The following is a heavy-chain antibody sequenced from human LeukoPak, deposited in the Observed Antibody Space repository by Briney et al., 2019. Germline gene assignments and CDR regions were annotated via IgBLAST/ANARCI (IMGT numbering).Heavy chain of an antibody. CDR2: ISGSGGST. V-gene: IGHV3-23*01. D-gene: IGHD6-6*01. Sequence: PGGSLRLSCAASGFTFSSYAMSWVRQAPGKGLEWVSAISGSGGSTYYADSMKGRFTISRDNAKNSLYLQMNSLRAEDTAVYYCASAYSSSSYYFDYWGQGTLVTVSS. CDR1: GFTFSSYA. CDR3: ASAYSSSSYYFDY. J-gene: IGHJ4*02.